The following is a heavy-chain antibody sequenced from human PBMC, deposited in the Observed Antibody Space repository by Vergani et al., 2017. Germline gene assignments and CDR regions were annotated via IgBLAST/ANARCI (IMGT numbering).Heavy chain of an antibody. CDR2: IYYSGST. CDR1: GGSVSSGSYY. D-gene: IGHD1-1*01. V-gene: IGHV4-61*10. CDR3: ARDTTGALDY. J-gene: IGHJ4*02. Sequence: QVQLQESGPGLVKPSETLSLTCTVSGGSVSSGSYYWSWIRQPAGKGLEWIGYIYYSGSTNYNPSLKSRVTISVDTSKHQFSLKLSSVTAADTAVYYCARDTTGALDYWGQGTLVTVSS.